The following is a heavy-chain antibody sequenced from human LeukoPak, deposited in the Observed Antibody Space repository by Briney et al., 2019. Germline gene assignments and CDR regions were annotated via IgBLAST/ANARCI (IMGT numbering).Heavy chain of an antibody. J-gene: IGHJ5*02. V-gene: IGHV3-7*05. CDR3: ARASKPWLELT. CDR1: GFTFSNYW. Sequence: PGGSLRLSCAASGFTFSNYWMICVRQAQGKGLEWVGNIKEDGSEKRYADSVRGRFTISRDNAQTSIYLQMNSLRAEDTAVYYCARASKPWLELTWGQGTLVTVSS. D-gene: IGHD5-24*01. CDR2: IKEDGSEK.